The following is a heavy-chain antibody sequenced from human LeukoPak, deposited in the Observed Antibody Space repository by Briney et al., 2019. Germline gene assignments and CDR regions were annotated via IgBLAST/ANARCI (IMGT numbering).Heavy chain of an antibody. V-gene: IGHV4-4*07. CDR3: ARSGPYYGSGSSPYYFDY. J-gene: IGHJ4*02. CDR1: GGSISSYY. Sequence: SETLSLTCTVSGGSISSYYWSWIRQPAGKGLEWIGSIYHSGSTYYNPSLKSRVTISVDTSKNQFSLKLSSVTAADTAVYYCARSGPYYGSGSSPYYFDYWGQGTLVTVPS. D-gene: IGHD3-10*01. CDR2: IYHSGST.